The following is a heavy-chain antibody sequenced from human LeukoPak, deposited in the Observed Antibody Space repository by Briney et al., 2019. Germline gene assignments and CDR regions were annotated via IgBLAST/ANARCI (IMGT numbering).Heavy chain of an antibody. CDR3: ARLVGVYSGSYPHYYYYMDV. V-gene: IGHV4-34*01. CDR1: GGSFSGYY. Sequence: PSETMSLTCAVYGGSFSGYYWSWIRQPPGKGLEWIGEINDSGSTNYNPSLKSRVTISVDTSKNQFSLKLSSVTAADTAVYYCARLVGVYSGSYPHYYYYMDVWGKGTTVTVSS. J-gene: IGHJ6*03. D-gene: IGHD1-26*01. CDR2: INDSGST.